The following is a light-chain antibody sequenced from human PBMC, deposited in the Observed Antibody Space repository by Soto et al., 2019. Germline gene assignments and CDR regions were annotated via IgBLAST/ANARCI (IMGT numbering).Light chain of an antibody. CDR2: DVS. V-gene: IGLV2-14*03. Sequence: QSVLTQPASVSGSPGQSITISCTGTNSDVDGYNYVSWYQHHPGKATKLMIYDVSDRPSGISDRFSASKSGNTASLTISGFQAEDEADYYCCSYSSGSTPWVFGTGTKVTVL. CDR1: NSDVDGYNY. CDR3: CSYSSGSTPWV. J-gene: IGLJ1*01.